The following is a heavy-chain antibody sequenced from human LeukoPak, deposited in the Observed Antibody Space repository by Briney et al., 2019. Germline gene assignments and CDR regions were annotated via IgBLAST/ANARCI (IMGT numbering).Heavy chain of an antibody. J-gene: IGHJ4*02. V-gene: IGHV3-23*01. CDR1: GFTFSSYA. D-gene: IGHD6-19*01. Sequence: GGSLRLSCAASGFTFSSYAMSWVRQAPGKGLEWVSAISGSGGSTYYADSVKGRFTISRDKSKNTLYLQMNSLRAEDTALYYCAKNVQVGGRYPYFDYWGQGIQVTVSS. CDR3: AKNVQVGGRYPYFDY. CDR2: ISGSGGST.